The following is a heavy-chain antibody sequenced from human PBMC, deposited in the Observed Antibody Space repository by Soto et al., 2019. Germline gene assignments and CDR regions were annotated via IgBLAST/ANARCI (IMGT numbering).Heavy chain of an antibody. CDR1: GYPFTTYY. CDR2: IDPRSGGT. CDR3: ATDNYGSFPY. J-gene: IGHJ4*02. Sequence: HVQLVQSGTEVKKPGASVRVSCMVSGYPFTTYYIHWVRQAPGQGLEWMGWIDPRSGGTVYEPKFQGRVTMTRDTSISTVYMDLSGPTSDDTALYYCATDNYGSFPYWGQGSLVTVSS. V-gene: IGHV1-2*02. D-gene: IGHD1-26*01.